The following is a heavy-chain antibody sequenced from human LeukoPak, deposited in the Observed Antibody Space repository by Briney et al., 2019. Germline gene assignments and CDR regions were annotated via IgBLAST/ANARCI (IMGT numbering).Heavy chain of an antibody. J-gene: IGHJ4*02. Sequence: PGGSLRLSCTVSGFTVSSNSMSWVRQAPGKGLEWVSFIYSDNTHYSDSVKGRFTISRDNAKNSLYLQMNSLRAEDTALYYCAKDGGHTSVLYYFECWGQGTLVTVSS. D-gene: IGHD6-19*01. V-gene: IGHV3-53*01. CDR2: IYSDNT. CDR1: GFTVSSNS. CDR3: AKDGGHTSVLYYFEC.